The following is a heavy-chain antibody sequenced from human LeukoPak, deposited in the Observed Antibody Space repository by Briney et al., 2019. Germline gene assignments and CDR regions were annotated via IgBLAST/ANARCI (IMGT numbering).Heavy chain of an antibody. V-gene: IGHV1-18*01. D-gene: IGHD2-15*01. CDR1: GYTFTSYG. CDR2: ISAYNGNT. CDR3: ARESAASDDMDV. Sequence: GAAVKVSCKASGYTFTSYGISWVRQAPGQGLDWMGWISAYNGNTNYAQKLQGRVTMTTDTSTSTAYMELRRLKSDDTAVHYRARESAASDDMDVCGKATTVTVSS. J-gene: IGHJ6*03.